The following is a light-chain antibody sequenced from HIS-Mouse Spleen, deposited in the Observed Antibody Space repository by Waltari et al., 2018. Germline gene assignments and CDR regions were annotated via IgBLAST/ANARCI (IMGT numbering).Light chain of an antibody. CDR2: EGS. J-gene: IGLJ2*01. Sequence: QSALTQPASVSGSPGQSIPIPCPGTSSDVGSYNLVPWYQQHPGKAPKLMIYEGSKRPSGVSNRFSGSKSGNTASLTISGLQAEDEADYYCCSYAGSSTVVFGGGTKLTVL. V-gene: IGLV2-23*01. CDR3: CSYAGSSTVV. CDR1: SSDVGSYNL.